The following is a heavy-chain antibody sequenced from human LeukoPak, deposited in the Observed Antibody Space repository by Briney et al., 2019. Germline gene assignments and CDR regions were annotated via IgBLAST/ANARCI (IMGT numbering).Heavy chain of an antibody. V-gene: IGHV3-NL1*01. CDR3: ARDSSGSYYYFDY. J-gene: IGHJ4*02. CDR2: IYSGGST. Sequence: PGGSLRLSCAASGFTFSSYGMHWVRQAPGKGLEWVSLIYSGGSTYYTDSVKGRFTISRDNSKNTLYLQMNSLRLEDTAVYYCARDSSGSYYYFDYWGQGTLVTVSS. CDR1: GFTFSSYG. D-gene: IGHD1-26*01.